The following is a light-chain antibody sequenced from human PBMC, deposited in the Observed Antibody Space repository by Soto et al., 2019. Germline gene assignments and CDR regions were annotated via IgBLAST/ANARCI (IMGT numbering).Light chain of an antibody. Sequence: QSALTQPPSASGSPGQAVTISCTGTSSDVGGYNYVSWYQQHPDKAPKLMIYEVNKRPSGVPDRFSGSKSGNTASLTVSGLQAEDEADYYCSSYVDGNKRVVFGGGTKLTVL. CDR2: EVN. CDR3: SSYVDGNKRVV. CDR1: SSDVGGYNY. V-gene: IGLV2-8*01. J-gene: IGLJ2*01.